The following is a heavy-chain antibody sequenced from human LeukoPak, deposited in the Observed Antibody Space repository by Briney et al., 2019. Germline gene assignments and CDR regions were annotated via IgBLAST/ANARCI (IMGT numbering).Heavy chain of an antibody. D-gene: IGHD5-18*01. V-gene: IGHV4-34*01. CDR3: AKSSYSIFDY. CDR2: IYHSGST. Sequence: SETLSLTCAVYGGSFSGYYWSWIRQPPGKGLEWIGSIYHSGSTYYNPSLKSRVTISVDTSKNQFSLKLSSVTAADTAVYYCAKSSYSIFDYWGQGTLVTVSS. CDR1: GGSFSGYY. J-gene: IGHJ4*02.